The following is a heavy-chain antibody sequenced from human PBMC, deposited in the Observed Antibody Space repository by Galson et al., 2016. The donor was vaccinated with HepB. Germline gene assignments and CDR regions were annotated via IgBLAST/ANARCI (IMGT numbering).Heavy chain of an antibody. V-gene: IGHV3-33*01. D-gene: IGHD3-22*01. Sequence: SLRLSCAVSGFSVSTYAMHWVRQAPGKGLEWVAVIWHDGSNKYYADSVKGRFTISRDNSKNTLYLQMNSLRAEETAVYFCSRGPYENGAAYLYYWGPGTLVTVSS. CDR2: IWHDGSNK. CDR1: GFSVSTYA. J-gene: IGHJ4*02. CDR3: SRGPYENGAAYLYY.